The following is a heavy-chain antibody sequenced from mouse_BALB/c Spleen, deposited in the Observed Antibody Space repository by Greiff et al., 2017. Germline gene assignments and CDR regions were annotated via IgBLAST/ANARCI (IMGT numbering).Heavy chain of an antibody. V-gene: IGHV1-82*01. CDR3: AITYYGNYEGYAMDY. CDR1: GYAFSSSW. D-gene: IGHD2-10*01. Sequence: QVQLQQSGPELVKPGASVKISCKASGYAFSSSWMNWVKQRPGQGLEWIGRIYPGDGDTNYNGKFKGKATLTADKSSSTAYMQLSSLTSVDSAVYFCAITYYGNYEGYAMDYWGQGTSVTVSS. CDR2: IYPGDGDT. J-gene: IGHJ4*01.